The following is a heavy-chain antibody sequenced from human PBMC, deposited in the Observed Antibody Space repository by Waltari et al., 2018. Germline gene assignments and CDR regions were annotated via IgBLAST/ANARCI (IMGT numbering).Heavy chain of an antibody. CDR2: INRRSGDT. CDR3: ARGSSRVDF. Sequence: QVQLVQSGAEVRKPGASVKVSCKASGYIFTGIYINWVRQAPGQGFEWMGCINRRSGDTNCEQKCRLGIAMTVDTASSTVDVELSSLTTGDAAVYYCARGSSRVDFWGQGALVTVSS. CDR1: GYIFTGIY. V-gene: IGHV1-2*02. D-gene: IGHD2-2*01. J-gene: IGHJ4*02.